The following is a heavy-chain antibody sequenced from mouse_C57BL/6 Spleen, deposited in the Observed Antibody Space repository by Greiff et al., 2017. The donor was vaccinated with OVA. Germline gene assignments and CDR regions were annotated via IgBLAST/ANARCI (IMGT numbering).Heavy chain of an antibody. J-gene: IGHJ1*03. CDR3: ARVPNYYGSRGYFDV. V-gene: IGHV1-50*01. CDR2: IDPSDSYT. D-gene: IGHD1-1*01. Sequence: QVQLQQPGAELVKPGASVKLSCKASGYTFTSYCMQWVKQRPGQGLEWIGEIDPSDSYTNYNQKFKGKATLTVDTSSSTAYMQLSSLTSEDSAVYYCARVPNYYGSRGYFDVWGTGTTVTVSS. CDR1: GYTFTSYC.